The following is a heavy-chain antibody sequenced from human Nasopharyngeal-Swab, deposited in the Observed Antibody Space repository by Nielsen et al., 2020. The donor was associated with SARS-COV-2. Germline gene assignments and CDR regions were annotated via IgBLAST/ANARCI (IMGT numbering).Heavy chain of an antibody. D-gene: IGHD3-22*01. CDR2: INHNGNT. Sequence: SETLSLTCAVYGESFSGYSWNWIRQTPGKGLEWVGEINHNGNTKYNPPSKGRVTISADTSKRHFSLKLSSVTAADTAVYYCARGLRVVVPTGMKDKSSGRPRFASYDSGIDVWGQGTTVTVSS. CDR1: GESFSGYS. CDR3: ARGLRVVVPTGMKDKSSGRPRFASYDSGIDV. V-gene: IGHV4-34*01. J-gene: IGHJ6*02.